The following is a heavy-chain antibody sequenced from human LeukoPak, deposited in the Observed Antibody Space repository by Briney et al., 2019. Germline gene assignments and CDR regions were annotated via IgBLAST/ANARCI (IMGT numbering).Heavy chain of an antibody. J-gene: IGHJ6*03. Sequence: SETLSLTCTVSGGSISSYYWSWIRQPPGKGLEWVGYIYYSGSTNYNPSLKSRVTISVDTSKNQFSLKLSSVTAADTAVYYCAREGKMHYYGSGSPNYYYYYMDVWGKGTTVTISS. CDR2: IYYSGST. CDR3: AREGKMHYYGSGSPNYYYYYMDV. D-gene: IGHD3-10*01. V-gene: IGHV4-59*01. CDR1: GGSISSYY.